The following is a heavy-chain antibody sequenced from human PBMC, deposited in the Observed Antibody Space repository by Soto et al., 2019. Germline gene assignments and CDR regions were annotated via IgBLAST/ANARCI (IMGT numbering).Heavy chain of an antibody. J-gene: IGHJ6*02. CDR2: IIPIFGTA. D-gene: IGHD2-15*01. V-gene: IGHV1-69*01. CDR3: ARVPGYCSGGSCYNDYYGMDV. CDR1: GGTFSSYA. Sequence: QVQLVQSGAEVKKPGSSVKVSCKASGGTFSSYAISWVRQAPGQGLEWMGGIIPIFGTANYAQKFQGRVTITADESTSTAYMELSSLRSEDTAVYYCARVPGYCSGGSCYNDYYGMDVWGQGTTVTVSS.